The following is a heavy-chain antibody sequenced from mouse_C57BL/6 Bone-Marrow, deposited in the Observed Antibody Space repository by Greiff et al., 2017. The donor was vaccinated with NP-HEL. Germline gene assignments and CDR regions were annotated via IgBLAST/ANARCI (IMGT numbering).Heavy chain of an antibody. J-gene: IGHJ4*01. CDR3: ARTGRFYYAMDY. D-gene: IGHD1-1*01. CDR2: ISNLAYSI. Sequence: EVMLVESGGGLVQPGGSLKLSCAASGFTFSDYGMAWVRQAPRKGPEWVAFISNLAYSIYYADTVTGRSTLPRENAKNTLYLEMSSLRSEDTAMYYCARTGRFYYAMDYWGQGTSVTVSS. CDR1: GFTFSDYG. V-gene: IGHV5-15*01.